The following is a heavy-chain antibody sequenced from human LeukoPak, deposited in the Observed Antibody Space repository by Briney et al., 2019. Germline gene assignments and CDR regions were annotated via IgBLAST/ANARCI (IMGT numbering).Heavy chain of an antibody. CDR1: GYTFTSYY. CDR2: INPSGGST. V-gene: IGHV1-46*01. J-gene: IGHJ4*02. CDR3: ARDSDIVVVVAATDASIFDY. D-gene: IGHD2-15*01. Sequence: ASVKVSCKASGYTFTSYYMHWVRQAPGQGLEWMGIINPSGGSTSYAQKFQGRVTMTRDTSTSTVYMELSSLRSEDTAVYYCARDSDIVVVVAATDASIFDYWGQGTLVTASS.